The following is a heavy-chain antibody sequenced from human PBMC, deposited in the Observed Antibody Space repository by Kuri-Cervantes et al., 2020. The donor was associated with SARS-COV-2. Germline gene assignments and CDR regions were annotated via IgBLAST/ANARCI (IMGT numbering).Heavy chain of an antibody. D-gene: IGHD5-24*01. Sequence: SVNVSCKASGGTFGSYAISWVRQAPGQGLEWMGGIIPIFGTANCAQKFQGRVTITADESTSTAYMELSSLRSEDTAVYYCASSEMATILRRNENYYYYMDVWGKGTTVTVSS. CDR3: ASSEMATILRRNENYYYYMDV. V-gene: IGHV1-69*13. CDR1: GGTFGSYA. J-gene: IGHJ6*03. CDR2: IIPIFGTA.